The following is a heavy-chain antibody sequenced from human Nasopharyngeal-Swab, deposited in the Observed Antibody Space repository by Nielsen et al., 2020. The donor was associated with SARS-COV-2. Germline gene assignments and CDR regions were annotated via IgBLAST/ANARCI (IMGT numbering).Heavy chain of an antibody. CDR3: AARGGVILPFDY. D-gene: IGHD3-16*01. V-gene: IGHV1-58*01. J-gene: IGHJ4*02. CDR2: IVVGSGNT. Sequence: WVRQAPGQRLEWIGWIVVGSGNTNYAQKFQERVTITRDMSTSTAYMELSSLRSEDTAVCYCAARGGVILPFDYWGQGTLVTVSS.